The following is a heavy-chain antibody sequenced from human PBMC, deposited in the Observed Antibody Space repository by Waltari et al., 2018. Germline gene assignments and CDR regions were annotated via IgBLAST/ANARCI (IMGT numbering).Heavy chain of an antibody. CDR3: ARDRRIYSYGYPRGYDY. V-gene: IGHV3-30*03. CDR2: ISYDGSNK. D-gene: IGHD5-18*01. J-gene: IGHJ4*02. Sequence: QVRLVASGGAVVPPGKSLRCSCSASGFHFTPFFMPCVRQAPGKGLEGVAFISYDGSNKNYVDSVKGRFTISRDNSKNTVHLQMNSLKAEDTAVYYCARDRRIYSYGYPRGYDYWGQGTLVTVSS. CDR1: GFHFTPFF.